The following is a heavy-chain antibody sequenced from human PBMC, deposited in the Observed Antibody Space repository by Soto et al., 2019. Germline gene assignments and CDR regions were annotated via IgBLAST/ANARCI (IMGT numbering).Heavy chain of an antibody. V-gene: IGHV4-39*01. Sequence: QLQLLESGPGLVKSSETLSLTCTVSGGSIRSTLYYWGWIRQPPVQGLEWIGNTYYHGDTYYNPFIQSRVSISVDTSRNQISLRLSYVTAGDTAVYYCARLTLYGTRYFDYWGQGAVVTVSS. CDR3: ARLTLYGTRYFDY. J-gene: IGHJ4*02. CDR1: GGSIRSTLYY. CDR2: TYYHGDT. D-gene: IGHD2-8*01.